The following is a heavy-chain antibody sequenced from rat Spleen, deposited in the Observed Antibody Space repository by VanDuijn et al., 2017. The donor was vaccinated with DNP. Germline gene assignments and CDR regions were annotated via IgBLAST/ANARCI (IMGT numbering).Heavy chain of an antibody. V-gene: IGHV5-20*01. J-gene: IGHJ2*01. CDR1: GFTFSNYW. CDR2: ISYDGGST. D-gene: IGHD1-1*01. Sequence: EVQLVESGGDLVQPGRSLKLSCVASGFTFSNYWMTWVLQAPTKGLEWVASISYDGGSTYYRDSVKGRFTISRENAKSTLYLQMESLRSEDTATYYCAKDMAYSGHYFDYWGQGVMVTVSS. CDR3: AKDMAYSGHYFDY.